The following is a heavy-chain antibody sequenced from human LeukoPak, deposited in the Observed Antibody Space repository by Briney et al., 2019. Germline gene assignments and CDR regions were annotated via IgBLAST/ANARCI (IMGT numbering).Heavy chain of an antibody. CDR2: IWYDGSNK. J-gene: IGHJ4*02. D-gene: IGHD1-26*01. Sequence: PGGSLRLSCAASGFTFSSYGMHWVRQAPGKGLEWVAVIWYDGSNKYYADSVKGRFTISRDNSKNTLYLQMNSLRAEDTAEYYCARDQHSGSYYSTYFDYWGQGTLVTVSS. CDR1: GFTFSSYG. V-gene: IGHV3-33*01. CDR3: ARDQHSGSYYSTYFDY.